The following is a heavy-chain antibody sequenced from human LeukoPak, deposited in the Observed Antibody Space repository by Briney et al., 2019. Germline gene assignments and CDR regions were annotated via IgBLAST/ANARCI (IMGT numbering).Heavy chain of an antibody. J-gene: IGHJ4*02. Sequence: ETLSLTCTVSGGSISSYYCSWIRQPAGKGLEWIGRIYSSRSTTFNPSLESRVTMSVDTSKNQFSLKVSSVTAADTAVYYCARVFSYGDHNDYWGQGTLVTVSS. V-gene: IGHV4-4*07. CDR1: GGSISSYY. CDR3: ARVFSYGDHNDY. CDR2: IYSSRST. D-gene: IGHD4-17*01.